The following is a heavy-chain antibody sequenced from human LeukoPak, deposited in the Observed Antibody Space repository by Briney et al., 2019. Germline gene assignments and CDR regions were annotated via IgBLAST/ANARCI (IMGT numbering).Heavy chain of an antibody. D-gene: IGHD2-2*01. CDR2: ISGSGSDL. Sequence: GGSLRLSCVACGFSFSDYYMSWIRQAPGRGLEWISYISGSGSDLYYADSVKGRFTISRDNSKNTLYLQMNSLRAEDTAVYYCASNIVVVQGAFDIWGQGTMVTVSS. V-gene: IGHV3-11*04. CDR3: ASNIVVVQGAFDI. J-gene: IGHJ3*02. CDR1: GFSFSDYY.